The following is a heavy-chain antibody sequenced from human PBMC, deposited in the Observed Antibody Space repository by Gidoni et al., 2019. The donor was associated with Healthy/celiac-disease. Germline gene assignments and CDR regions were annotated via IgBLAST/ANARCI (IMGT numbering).Heavy chain of an antibody. CDR3: ARDPKGGTAMVLAY. Sequence: VQLVQSGAEVKKPGSSVKVSCKASGGTFTSYAISWVRQAPGEGREWMGGVIPIFGTANYAQKFQGRVTITADESTSTAYMELSSLRSEDTAVYYCARDPKGGTAMVLAYWGQGTLVTVSS. D-gene: IGHD5-18*01. CDR1: GGTFTSYA. J-gene: IGHJ4*02. CDR2: VIPIFGTA. V-gene: IGHV1-69*01.